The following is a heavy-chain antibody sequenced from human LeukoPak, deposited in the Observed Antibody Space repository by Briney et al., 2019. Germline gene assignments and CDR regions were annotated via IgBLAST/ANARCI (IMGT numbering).Heavy chain of an antibody. Sequence: PSETLSLTCAVYGGSFSGYYWSWLRQPPGKGLEWIGEINHSGSTNYNPSLKSRVTISVDTSKNQFSLKLSSVTAADTAVYYCARVPRGYYYYGMDVWGQGTTVTVSS. CDR1: GGSFSGYY. J-gene: IGHJ6*02. D-gene: IGHD1-26*01. CDR3: ARVPRGYYYYGMDV. CDR2: INHSGST. V-gene: IGHV4-34*01.